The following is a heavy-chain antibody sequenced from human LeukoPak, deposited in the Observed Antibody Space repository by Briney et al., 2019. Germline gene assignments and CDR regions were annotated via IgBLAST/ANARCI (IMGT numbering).Heavy chain of an antibody. Sequence: GGSLRLSCAASGFTFSSSLMTWVRQAPGKGLEWVANIKPDGNEKFYVDSVKGRFTISRDNAKNSLYLQMNSLRAEDTAVYYCARVGEGYYYFDYWGQGTLVTVSS. CDR1: GFTFSSSL. D-gene: IGHD3-16*01. V-gene: IGHV3-7*01. CDR2: IKPDGNEK. CDR3: ARVGEGYYYFDY. J-gene: IGHJ4*02.